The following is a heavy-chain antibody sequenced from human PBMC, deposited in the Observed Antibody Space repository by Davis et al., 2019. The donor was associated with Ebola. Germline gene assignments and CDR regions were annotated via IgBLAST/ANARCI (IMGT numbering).Heavy chain of an antibody. CDR1: GVSVFSSSDY. D-gene: IGHD1-1*01. J-gene: IGHJ3*01. Sequence: MPSETLSLTCKVSGVSVFSSSDYWGWIRQPPGKGLEWIGPFYYSGNSYYSPSLKSRVAMSVDASKNQFSLLLTSVTAAATAVYYCVSTTETHVADDAFDVWGRGALVTVSS. CDR3: VSTTETHVADDAFDV. V-gene: IGHV4-39*01. CDR2: FYYSGNS.